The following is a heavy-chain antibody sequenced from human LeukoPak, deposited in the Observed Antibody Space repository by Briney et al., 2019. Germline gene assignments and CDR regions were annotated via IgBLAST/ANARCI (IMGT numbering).Heavy chain of an antibody. Sequence: GGPLRLSCAASGFTFSSYAMSWVRQAPGKGLEWVSAISGSGGSTYYADSVKGRFTISRDNSKNTLYLQLNSLRADDTAVYYCAKGSGSTRYYFDYWGQGTLVTVSS. CDR1: GFTFSSYA. CDR2: ISGSGGST. CDR3: AKGSGSTRYYFDY. D-gene: IGHD5-12*01. J-gene: IGHJ4*02. V-gene: IGHV3-23*01.